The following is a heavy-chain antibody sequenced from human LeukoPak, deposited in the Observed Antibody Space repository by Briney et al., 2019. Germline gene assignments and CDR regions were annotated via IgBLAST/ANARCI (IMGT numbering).Heavy chain of an antibody. V-gene: IGHV3-33*06. Sequence: GGSLRLSCAASGFTFSSYGMHWVRQAPGKGLEWVAVIWYDGSNKYYADSVKGRFTIFRDNSKNTLYLQMNSLRAEDTAVYYCAKDRYGDYYNWFDPWGQGTLVTVSS. D-gene: IGHD4-17*01. CDR3: AKDRYGDYYNWFDP. J-gene: IGHJ5*02. CDR2: IWYDGSNK. CDR1: GFTFSSYG.